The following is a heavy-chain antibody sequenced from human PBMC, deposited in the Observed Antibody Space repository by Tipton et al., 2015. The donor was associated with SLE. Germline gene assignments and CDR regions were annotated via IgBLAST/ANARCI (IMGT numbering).Heavy chain of an antibody. V-gene: IGHV4-59*01. CDR1: GGSISSYY. CDR2: IYYNGST. CDR3: AGVEMATTRRGGRDAFDI. D-gene: IGHD5-24*01. J-gene: IGHJ3*02. Sequence: TLSLTCTVSGGSISSYYWSWIRQPPGKGLEWIGYIYYNGSTNYNPSPTSRVTISVDTSKNQFSLKLSSVTAADTAVYYCAGVEMATTRRGGRDAFDIWGQGTMVTVSS.